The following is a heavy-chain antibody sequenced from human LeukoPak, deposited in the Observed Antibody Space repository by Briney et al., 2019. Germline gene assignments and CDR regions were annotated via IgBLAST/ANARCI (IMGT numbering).Heavy chain of an antibody. CDR3: AKDPYYDFWSDHYYFDY. V-gene: IGHV3-23*01. J-gene: IGHJ4*02. CDR2: ISDNGGST. D-gene: IGHD3-3*01. Sequence: GGALRLSCAASGFTFNIYTMSWVRQAPGKGLEWVSIISDNGGSTYYADSVKGRFTISRDNSKNTLYLQMNSLRAEDTAVYYCAKDPYYDFWSDHYYFDYWGQGTLVTVSS. CDR1: GFTFNIYT.